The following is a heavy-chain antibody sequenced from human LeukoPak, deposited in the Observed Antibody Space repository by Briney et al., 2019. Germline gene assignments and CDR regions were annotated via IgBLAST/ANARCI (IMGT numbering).Heavy chain of an antibody. J-gene: IGHJ4*02. CDR1: GGFIISYY. V-gene: IGHV4-59*01. D-gene: IGHD5-24*01. Sequence: PSETLSLTCPVSGGFIISYYWSWIRQPPGRGLEWIGYIHYSGSTKYNPSLKSRVTISVDTSNNHFSLKLSSVTAADTAVYFCARVHPNGYSAYWGQGILVTVSA. CDR3: ARVHPNGYSAY. CDR2: IHYSGST.